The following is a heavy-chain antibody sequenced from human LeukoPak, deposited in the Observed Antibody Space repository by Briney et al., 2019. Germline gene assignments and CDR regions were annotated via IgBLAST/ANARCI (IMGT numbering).Heavy chain of an antibody. V-gene: IGHV3-23*01. CDR2: ISGSGDTT. CDR3: AKDTTAWWYHRAYMDV. D-gene: IGHD2-15*01. J-gene: IGHJ6*03. Sequence: GGSLRLSCAASGFTFSSYAMSWVRQAPGGGLEWVSAISGSGDTTYHADSVKGRFTISRDNSDNRLSLQMDSLRAEDSAVYFCAKDTTAWWYHRAYMDVWGKGTTVTVSS. CDR1: GFTFSSYA.